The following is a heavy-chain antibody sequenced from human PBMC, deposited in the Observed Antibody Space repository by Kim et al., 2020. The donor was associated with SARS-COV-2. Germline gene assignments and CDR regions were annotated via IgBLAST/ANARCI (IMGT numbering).Heavy chain of an antibody. D-gene: IGHD3-10*01. CDR1: EFTFSNYA. J-gene: IGHJ6*02. CDR2: ITGSGGST. Sequence: GGSLRLSCAASEFTFSNYAMSWVRQAPGKGLEWVSTITGSGGSTYYADSVKGRFTISRDNSKNTLYLQMNSLRAEHTAVYYCAKDSAGELLNYYYYGMDVWGQGTTVTVSS. CDR3: AKDSAGELLNYYYYGMDV. V-gene: IGHV3-23*01.